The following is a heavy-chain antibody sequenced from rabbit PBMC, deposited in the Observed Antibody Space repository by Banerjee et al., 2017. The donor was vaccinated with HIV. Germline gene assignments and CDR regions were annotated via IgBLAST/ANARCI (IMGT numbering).Heavy chain of an antibody. J-gene: IGHJ3*01. CDR1: GFDFSYNA. D-gene: IGHD4-1*01. Sequence: QEQLMESGGGLVQPEGSLTLTCKASGFDFSYNAMCWVRQAPGKGPEWIACIYVDDGSTFYASWVNGRFSISRSPSLNTVTLQMTSLTAADTATYFCVRDSLVAGVRVDLWGPGTLVTVS. CDR2: IYVDDGST. CDR3: VRDSLVAGVRVDL. V-gene: IGHV1S47*01.